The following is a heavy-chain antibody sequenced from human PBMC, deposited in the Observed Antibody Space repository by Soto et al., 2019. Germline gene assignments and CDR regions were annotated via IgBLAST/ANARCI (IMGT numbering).Heavy chain of an antibody. CDR2: IYSGGST. CDR1: GFTVSSNY. CDR3: ARDLPPNLNSYGYVGYYYYYGMDV. D-gene: IGHD5-18*01. J-gene: IGHJ6*02. V-gene: IGHV3-66*01. Sequence: GGSLRLSCAASGFTVSSNYMSWVRQAPGKGLEWVSVIYSGGSTYYADSVKGRFTISRDNSKNTLYLQMNSLRAEDTAVYYCARDLPPNLNSYGYVGYYYYYGMDVWGQGTTVTVSS.